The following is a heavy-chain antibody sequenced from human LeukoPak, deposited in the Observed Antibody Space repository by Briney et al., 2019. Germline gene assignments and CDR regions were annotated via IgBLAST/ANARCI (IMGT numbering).Heavy chain of an antibody. CDR3: ARWGGQYDFWSGYYSFDY. Sequence: TGGSLRLSCAASGFTFTSYSMSWVRQAPGKGLEWVAVISYDGSNKYYADSVKGRFTISRDNSKNTLYLQMNSLRAEDTAVYYCARWGGQYDFWSGYYSFDYWGQGTLVTVSS. CDR2: ISYDGSNK. J-gene: IGHJ4*02. CDR1: GFTFTSYS. V-gene: IGHV3-30*04. D-gene: IGHD3-3*01.